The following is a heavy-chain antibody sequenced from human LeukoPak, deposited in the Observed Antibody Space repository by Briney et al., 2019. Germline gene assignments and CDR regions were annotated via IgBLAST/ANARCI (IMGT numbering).Heavy chain of an antibody. CDR1: GWCFNDYR. Sequence: PGGSLRLSCAASGWCFNDYRTSYGRQAPGKGLEWVSSICSSRRYIYYADSVKGRFTISRDNAKISLYLQMNSLRAAVKVISYSAGYLLAWSIIAGYHHFDYWGQGTLVTVSS. V-gene: IGHV3-21*01. CDR2: ICSSRRYI. D-gene: IGHD3-9*01. CDR3: AGYLLAWSIIAGYHHFDY. J-gene: IGHJ4*02.